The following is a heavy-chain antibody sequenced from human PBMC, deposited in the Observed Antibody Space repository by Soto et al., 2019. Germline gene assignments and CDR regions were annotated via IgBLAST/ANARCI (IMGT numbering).Heavy chain of an antibody. CDR2: ISNDGSST. Sequence: EVQLVESGGGLVQPGGSLRLSCVASGFTFSSYWMHWVRQAPGKGLVWVSSISNDGSSTSYADPVKGRFTISRDNAKNTLDLQMNSQIAEDTAVYYCARLPNKSPQNWGQGTLVIVSP. V-gene: IGHV3-74*01. CDR1: GFTFSSYW. CDR3: ARLPNKSPQN. J-gene: IGHJ1*01.